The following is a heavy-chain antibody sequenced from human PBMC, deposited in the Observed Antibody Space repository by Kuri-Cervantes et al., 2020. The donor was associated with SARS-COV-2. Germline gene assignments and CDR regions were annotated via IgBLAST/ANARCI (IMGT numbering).Heavy chain of an antibody. Sequence: SVKVSCKSSGYTFTGYYMHWVRQAPGQGLEWMGWINPNSGGTNYAQKFQGRVTMTRDTSISTAYMELSRLRSDDTAVYYCARDEGPSLFVYFDYWGQGTLVTVSS. D-gene: IGHD2-21*01. CDR3: ARDEGPSLFVYFDY. CDR1: GYTFTGYY. J-gene: IGHJ4*02. V-gene: IGHV1-2*02. CDR2: INPNSGGT.